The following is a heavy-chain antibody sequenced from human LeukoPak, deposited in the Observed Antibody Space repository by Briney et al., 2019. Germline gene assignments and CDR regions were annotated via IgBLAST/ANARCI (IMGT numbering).Heavy chain of an antibody. D-gene: IGHD2-15*01. J-gene: IGHJ4*02. Sequence: SETLSLTXTVSGGSISSSSYYWGWIRQPPGKGLEWIGSIYYSGSTYYNPSLKSRVTISVDTSKNQFPLKLSSVTAADTAVYYCASRLCSGGSCYEDYWGQGTLVTVSS. CDR1: GGSISSSSYY. V-gene: IGHV4-39*01. CDR3: ASRLCSGGSCYEDY. CDR2: IYYSGST.